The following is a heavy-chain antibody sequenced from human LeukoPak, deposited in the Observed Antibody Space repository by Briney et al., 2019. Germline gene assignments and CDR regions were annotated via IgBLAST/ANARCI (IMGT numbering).Heavy chain of an antibody. CDR2: INPSGGST. V-gene: IGHV1-46*01. Sequence: GASVKVSCKASGYTFTGYYMHWVRQAPGQGLEWMGIINPSGGSTSYAQKFQGRVTMTRDTSTSTVYMELSSLRSEDTAVYYCARTDYYDSSGYLPGAFDIWGQGTMVTVSS. CDR1: GYTFTGYY. CDR3: ARTDYYDSSGYLPGAFDI. D-gene: IGHD3-22*01. J-gene: IGHJ3*02.